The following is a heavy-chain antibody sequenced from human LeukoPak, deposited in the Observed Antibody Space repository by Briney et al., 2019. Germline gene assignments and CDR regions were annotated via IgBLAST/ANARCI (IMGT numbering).Heavy chain of an antibody. CDR3: ASPTIVGATHDAFDI. J-gene: IGHJ3*02. CDR1: GGCISSSNW. D-gene: IGHD1-26*01. Sequence: PSETLSLTCAVSGGCISSSNWWSWGRQPPGKGLEWIGEIDLIGSTDYNPSLKSRVTISVDKSKNQFSLKLSSVTAADTAVYYCASPTIVGATHDAFDIWGQGTMVTVSS. V-gene: IGHV4-4*02. CDR2: IDLIGST.